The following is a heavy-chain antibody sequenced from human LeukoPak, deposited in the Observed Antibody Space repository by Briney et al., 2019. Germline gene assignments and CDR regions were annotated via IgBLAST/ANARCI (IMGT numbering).Heavy chain of an antibody. Sequence: SETLSLTCAVSGGSISSGGYSWSWIRQPPGKGLEWIGYIYHSGSTYYNPSLKSRVTISVDRSKNQFSLKLSSVTAADTAVYYCARSICGGDCYHEYYFDYWGQGTLVTVSS. CDR2: IYHSGST. CDR3: ARSICGGDCYHEYYFDY. J-gene: IGHJ4*02. V-gene: IGHV4-30-2*01. CDR1: GGSISSGGYS. D-gene: IGHD2-21*02.